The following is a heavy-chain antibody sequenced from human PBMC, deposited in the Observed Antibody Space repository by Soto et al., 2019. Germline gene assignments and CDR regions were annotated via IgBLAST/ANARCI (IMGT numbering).Heavy chain of an antibody. CDR1: GYTFTSYG. CDR3: AREYYYGSGGAY. J-gene: IGHJ4*02. V-gene: IGHV1-18*01. CDR2: ISAYNGNT. Sequence: QVQLVQSGAEVKKPGASVKVSCKASGYTFTSYGISWVRQAPGQGLEWMGWISAYNGNTNYAQKLQGRVTMTTDTPTPTADMELRSLRYDDTAVDYCAREYYYGSGGAYWGQGTLVTVSS. D-gene: IGHD3-10*01.